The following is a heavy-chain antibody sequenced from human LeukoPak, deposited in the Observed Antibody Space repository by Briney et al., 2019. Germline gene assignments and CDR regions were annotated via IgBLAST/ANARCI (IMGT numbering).Heavy chain of an antibody. V-gene: IGHV4-4*07. D-gene: IGHD3-3*01. CDR2: IYTSGST. CDR3: ARTPILGVVIGLYYFDY. CDR1: GGSISSYY. Sequence: KASETLSLTCTVSGGSISSYYWSWIRQPAGKGLEWIGRIYTSGSTNYNPSLKSRVTMSVDTSKNQFSLKLSSVTAADTAVYYCARTPILGVVIGLYYFDYWGQGTLVTVSS. J-gene: IGHJ4*02.